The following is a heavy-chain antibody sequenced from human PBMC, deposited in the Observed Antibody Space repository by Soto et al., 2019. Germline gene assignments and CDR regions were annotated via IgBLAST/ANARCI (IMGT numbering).Heavy chain of an antibody. J-gene: IGHJ3*02. V-gene: IGHV4-30-4*01. CDR3: ARVRGYYDSSGYPLLDAFDI. D-gene: IGHD3-22*01. CDR1: GGSISSGDYY. CDR2: IYYSGST. Sequence: PSETLSLTCTVSGGSISSGDYYWSWIRQPPGKGLEWIGYIYYSGSTYYNPSLKSRVTISVDTSKNQFSLKLSSVTAADTAVYYCARVRGYYDSSGYPLLDAFDIWGQGTMVTVSS.